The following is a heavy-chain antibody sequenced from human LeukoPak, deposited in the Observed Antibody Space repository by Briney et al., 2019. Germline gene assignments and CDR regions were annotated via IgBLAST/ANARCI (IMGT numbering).Heavy chain of an antibody. CDR3: ARDRNGDLFVY. V-gene: IGHV1-18*01. D-gene: IGHD4-17*01. CDR2: ISTYNGNT. Sequence: GASVKVSCKASGYTFTSFGISWVRQAPGQGLEWMGWISTYNGNTNYAQTLQGRVTMTTDPSTSTAYMELRSLRSDDTAVYYCARDRNGDLFVYGGQGALVTVSS. J-gene: IGHJ4*02. CDR1: GYTFTSFG.